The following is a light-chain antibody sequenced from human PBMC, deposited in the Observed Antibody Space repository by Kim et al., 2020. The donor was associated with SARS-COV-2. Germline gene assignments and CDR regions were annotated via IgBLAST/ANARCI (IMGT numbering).Light chain of an antibody. CDR3: QHHSTYPIT. J-gene: IGKJ5*01. V-gene: IGKV1-5*01. CDR2: DAS. CDR1: QSIGGW. Sequence: SASVGDRVTITCRASQSIGGWLAWYQQKPGKAPKLLIYDASSVESGVPSRFSGSGSGTEFTLTISSLQPDDSATYYCQHHSTYPITFGQGTRLE.